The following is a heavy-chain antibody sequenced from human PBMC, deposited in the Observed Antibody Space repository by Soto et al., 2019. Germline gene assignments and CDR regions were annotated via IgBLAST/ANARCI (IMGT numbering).Heavy chain of an antibody. J-gene: IGHJ4*02. CDR2: LTRDGRER. Sequence: AVGSLRLSCAASGFTFGDYWMTWVRQAPGKGMEWVANLTRDGRERYYVDSVKGRFSVSRDTAKNSLYLQMNNLRPEDTAVYYCARDVYEILGRVVRRLDSWGQGTLVTVSS. V-gene: IGHV3-7*03. D-gene: IGHD2-8*01. CDR3: ARDVYEILGRVVRRLDS. CDR1: GFTFGDYW.